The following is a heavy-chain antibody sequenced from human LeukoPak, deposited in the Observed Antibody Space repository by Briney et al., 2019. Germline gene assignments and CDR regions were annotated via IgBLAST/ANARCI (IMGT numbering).Heavy chain of an antibody. CDR3: ARGSHSYGLYYFDY. J-gene: IGHJ4*02. D-gene: IGHD5-18*01. CDR1: GFTFSSNY. CDR2: IYSGGST. Sequence: PGGSLRLSCAASGFTFSSNYMSWVRQAPGKGLEGVAGIYSGGSTYYADSVTGRCTISRDNSKNTLYLQMNSLRAEDTAVYYCARGSHSYGLYYFDYWGQGTLVTVSS. V-gene: IGHV3-66*02.